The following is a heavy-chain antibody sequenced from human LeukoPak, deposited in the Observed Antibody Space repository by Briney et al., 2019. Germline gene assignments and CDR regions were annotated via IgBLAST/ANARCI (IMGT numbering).Heavy chain of an antibody. CDR2: IWYDGSNK. CDR3: ARDTAMVTFHFDY. D-gene: IGHD5-18*01. J-gene: IGHJ4*02. V-gene: IGHV3-33*01. CDR1: GFTFSSYG. Sequence: GRSLRLSCAASGFTFSSYGMHWVRQAPGKGLEWVAVIWYDGSNKYYADSVKGRFTISRDNSKNTLYLQMNSLRAEDTAVYYCARDTAMVTFHFDYWGQGTLVTVSS.